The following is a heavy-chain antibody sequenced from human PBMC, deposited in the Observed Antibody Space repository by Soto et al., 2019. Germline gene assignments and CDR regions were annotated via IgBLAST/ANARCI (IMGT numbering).Heavy chain of an antibody. V-gene: IGHV4-34*01. CDR1: GGSFSGYY. D-gene: IGHD1-1*01. CDR2: INHSGST. Sequence: PSETLSLTCTVYGGSFSGYYWTWIRQPPGTGLEWIGEINHSGSTNYNPSLKSRVTISKDTSKNQVVLTMTNMEPVDTATYFCARHRAYPYHFDYWGQGALVTVSS. CDR3: ARHRAYPYHFDY. J-gene: IGHJ4*02.